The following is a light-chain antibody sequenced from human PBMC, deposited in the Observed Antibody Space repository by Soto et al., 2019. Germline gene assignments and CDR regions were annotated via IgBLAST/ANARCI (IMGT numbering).Light chain of an antibody. V-gene: IGKV3-11*01. J-gene: IGKJ1*01. CDR2: DAS. CDR1: QSVSSY. CDR3: QQRSNSPPT. Sequence: EIVLTQSPATLSLSPGERATLSCRASQSVSSYLAWYQQKPGQAPRLLIYDASNRATGIPARFSGSGSGTDFTLTISSLEPEDFAVYYCQQRSNSPPTFGQG.